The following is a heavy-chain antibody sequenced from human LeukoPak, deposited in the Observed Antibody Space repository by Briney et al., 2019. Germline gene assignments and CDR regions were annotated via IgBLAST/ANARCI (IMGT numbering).Heavy chain of an antibody. Sequence: ASVKVSCKASGYAFTGYYMHWVRQAPGQGLEWTGWINPDSGGTNYAQKFQGRVTMTRDTSISTAYMELSRLRSDDTAVYYCVREVTMVRGVITFYHYNGMDVWGQGTAVTVSS. J-gene: IGHJ6*02. V-gene: IGHV1-2*02. CDR1: GYAFTGYY. CDR2: INPDSGGT. D-gene: IGHD3-10*01. CDR3: VREVTMVRGVITFYHYNGMDV.